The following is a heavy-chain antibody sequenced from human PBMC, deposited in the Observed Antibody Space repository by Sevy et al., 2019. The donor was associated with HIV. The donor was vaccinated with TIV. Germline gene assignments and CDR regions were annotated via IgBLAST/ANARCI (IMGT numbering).Heavy chain of an antibody. V-gene: IGHV3-11*01. CDR3: ARASTVTLVQYFQY. CDR2: ISSSGSTI. J-gene: IGHJ1*01. Sequence: GGSLRLSCAASGFTFSDYYMSWIRQAPGKGLEWVSYISSSGSTIYYADSVKGRFTISRDNAKNSLYLQMNSLRAEDTAVYYCARASTVTLVQYFQYWGQGTLVTVSS. D-gene: IGHD4-17*01. CDR1: GFTFSDYY.